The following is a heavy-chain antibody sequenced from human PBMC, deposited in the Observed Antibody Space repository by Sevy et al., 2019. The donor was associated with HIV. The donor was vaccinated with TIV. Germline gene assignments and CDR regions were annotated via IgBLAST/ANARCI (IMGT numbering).Heavy chain of an antibody. CDR2: IYSGGST. CDR3: ARDRYYDASGYHYYYYGLDV. D-gene: IGHD3-22*01. V-gene: IGHV3-66*01. J-gene: IGHJ6*02. Sequence: GESLKISCAASTFSVTDNYMSWVRQAPGKGLEWVSTIYSGGSTFYADSVKGRFTISRDNSKNTLYLQMNSLRAEDTAVYYCARDRYYDASGYHYYYYGLDVWGQGTTVTVSS. CDR1: TFSVTDNY.